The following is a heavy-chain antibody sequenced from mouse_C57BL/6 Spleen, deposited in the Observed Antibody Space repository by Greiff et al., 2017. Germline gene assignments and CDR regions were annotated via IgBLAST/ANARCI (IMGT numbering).Heavy chain of an antibody. CDR2: IYPSDSET. CDR3: ARGVYYSTYFDY. CDR1: GYTFTSYW. D-gene: IGHD2-5*01. J-gene: IGHJ2*01. Sequence: QVHVKQPGAELVRPGSSVKLSCKASGYTFTSYWMDWVKQRPGQGLEWIGNIYPSDSETHYNQKFKDKATLTVDKSSSTAYMQLSSLTSEDSAVYYCARGVYYSTYFDYWGQGTTLTVSS. V-gene: IGHV1-61*01.